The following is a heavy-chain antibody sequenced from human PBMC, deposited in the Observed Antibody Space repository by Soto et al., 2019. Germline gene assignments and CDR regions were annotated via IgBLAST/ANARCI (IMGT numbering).Heavy chain of an antibody. CDR2: ISVSGDST. Sequence: VESGGGLVQPGGSLRLSCAASGFTFSSYAMRWVRQAPVKGLEWVSAISVSGDSTYYADSVKGRFTIPRDNSNNTLYLQMNSLRAEDTAVYYCARRGSGSYYDYWGQGTVVTVSS. J-gene: IGHJ4*02. CDR3: ARRGSGSYYDY. V-gene: IGHV3-23*04. CDR1: GFTFSSYA. D-gene: IGHD1-26*01.